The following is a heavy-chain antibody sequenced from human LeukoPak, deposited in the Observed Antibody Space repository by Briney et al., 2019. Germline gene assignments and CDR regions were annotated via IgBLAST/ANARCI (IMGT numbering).Heavy chain of an antibody. CDR3: ARLGGPAATLDY. J-gene: IGHJ4*02. Sequence: SETLSLTCAVYGGSFSGYYWSWIRQPPGKGLEWIGEINHSGSTNYNPSLKSRVTISVDTSKNQFSLKLSSVTAADTAVYYCARLGGPAATLDYWGQGTLVTVSS. D-gene: IGHD6-25*01. CDR2: INHSGST. CDR1: GGSFSGYY. V-gene: IGHV4-34*01.